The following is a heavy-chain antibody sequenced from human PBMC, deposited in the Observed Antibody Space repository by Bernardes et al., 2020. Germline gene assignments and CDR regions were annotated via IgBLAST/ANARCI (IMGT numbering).Heavy chain of an antibody. D-gene: IGHD3-22*01. Sequence: GGSLRLSCAASGFTFSSYGMHWVRQAPGKGLEWVAVIWYDGSNKYYADSVKGRFTISRDNSKNTLYLQMNSLRAEDTAVYYCARGAWDSSGYNHGPGYWGQGTLVTVSS. CDR1: GFTFSSYG. V-gene: IGHV3-33*08. CDR2: IWYDGSNK. CDR3: ARGAWDSSGYNHGPGY. J-gene: IGHJ4*02.